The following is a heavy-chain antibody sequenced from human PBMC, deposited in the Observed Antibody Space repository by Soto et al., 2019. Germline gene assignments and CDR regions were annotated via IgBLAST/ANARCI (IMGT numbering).Heavy chain of an antibody. D-gene: IGHD1-7*01. CDR1: GDPISSGGYY. Sequence: SETLSLTCTVSGDPISSGGYYWSWIRQHPGKGLEWIGYIYDNGGAYYSPSLRGRVVISLDKSANQFSLRLNPVTAADTAVYYCARVKGGTTRRAFDSWGQGTLVTVSS. CDR3: ARVKGGTTRRAFDS. J-gene: IGHJ4*02. V-gene: IGHV4-31*03. CDR2: IYDNGGA.